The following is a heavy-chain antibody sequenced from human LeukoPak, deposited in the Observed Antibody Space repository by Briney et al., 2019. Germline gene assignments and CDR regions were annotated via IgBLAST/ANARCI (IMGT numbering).Heavy chain of an antibody. D-gene: IGHD6-19*01. CDR2: TYYRSKWYN. J-gene: IGHJ3*02. CDR3: ARVGPYSSGWLHAFDI. CDR1: GDSVSSNSAA. V-gene: IGHV6-1*01. Sequence: SQTLSLTCAISGDSVSSNSAAWNWIRQSPSRGLEWLGRTYYRSKWYNDYAVSVKSRITINPDTSKNQFSLQLNSVTPEDTAVYYCARVGPYSSGWLHAFDIWGQGTMVTVSS.